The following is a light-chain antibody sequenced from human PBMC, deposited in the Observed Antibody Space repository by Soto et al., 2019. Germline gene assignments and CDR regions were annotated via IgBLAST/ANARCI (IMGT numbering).Light chain of an antibody. CDR1: SSDVGAYNY. J-gene: IGLJ2*01. Sequence: QSVRTQPASVSGSPGQSITISCTATSSDVGAYNYVSWYQQYPGKAPKLMIYEVINRPSGVSNRFSGSKPGNTASLIISGLQAEDEADYYCSSYTSSSTLVFGGGTKVTVL. V-gene: IGLV2-14*01. CDR3: SSYTSSSTLV. CDR2: EVI.